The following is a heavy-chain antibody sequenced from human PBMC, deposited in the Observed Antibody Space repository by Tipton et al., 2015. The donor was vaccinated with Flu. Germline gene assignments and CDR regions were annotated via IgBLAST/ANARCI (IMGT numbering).Heavy chain of an antibody. D-gene: IGHD3-10*01. V-gene: IGHV4-39*07. CDR1: GGSISSSSYY. J-gene: IGHJ4*02. Sequence: TLSLTCTVSGGSISSSSYYWGWIRQPPGKGLEWIGSIYYSGSTYYNPSLKSRVTISVDTSKNQFSLKLGSVTAADTAVYYCARAMVRAYYFDYWGQGTLVTVSS. CDR2: IYYSGST. CDR3: ARAMVRAYYFDY.